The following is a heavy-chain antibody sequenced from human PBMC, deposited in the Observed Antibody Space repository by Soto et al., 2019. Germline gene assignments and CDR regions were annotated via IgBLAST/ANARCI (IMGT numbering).Heavy chain of an antibody. CDR1: GFTFSSYD. D-gene: IGHD1-1*01. CDR3: AKSLDNDNGGPNDH. CDR2: FSFYGRRDNT. V-gene: IGHV3-23*01. Sequence: EVQLLESGGGLVQPGGSLRLSCVGSGFTFSSYDMTWVRQAPGKGLEWVSSFSFYGRRDNTYYADSVKGRFTISRDNSRNTVYLQMDNLRVEDTAVYYCAKSLDNDNGGPNDHCGQGTLVTVSS. J-gene: IGHJ4*02.